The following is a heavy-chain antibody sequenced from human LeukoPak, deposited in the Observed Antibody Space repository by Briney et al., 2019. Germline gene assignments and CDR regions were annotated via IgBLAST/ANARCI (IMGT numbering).Heavy chain of an antibody. D-gene: IGHD2-21*01. CDR1: GFTFSSYS. Sequence: PGGSLRLSCAASGFTFSSYSMNWVRQAPGKGLEWVSFIARNGNYAYYAASVKGRFSISRDNARNSVFLQSNTLRTDDTALYYRARGLSEGEAFWGPGTLVTVSS. J-gene: IGHJ4*02. CDR2: IARNGNYA. V-gene: IGHV3-21*05. CDR3: ARGLSEGEAF.